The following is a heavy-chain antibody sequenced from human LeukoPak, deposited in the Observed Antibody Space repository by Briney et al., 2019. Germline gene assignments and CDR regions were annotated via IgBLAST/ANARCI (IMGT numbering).Heavy chain of an antibody. CDR1: GGSFSGYY. Sequence: PSETLSLTCAVYGGSFSGYYWTWIRQPPGKGLEYIGEINPSGSTNYNPSLKSRVTISVDTSKNQFSLKLSSVTAADTAVYYCASSYSDFWSGYWGYYYGMDVWGQGTTVTVSS. J-gene: IGHJ6*02. CDR3: ASSYSDFWSGYWGYYYGMDV. CDR2: INPSGST. V-gene: IGHV4-34*01. D-gene: IGHD3-3*01.